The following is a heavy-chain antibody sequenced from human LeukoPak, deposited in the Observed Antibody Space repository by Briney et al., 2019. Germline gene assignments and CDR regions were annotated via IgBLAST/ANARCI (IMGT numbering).Heavy chain of an antibody. CDR1: GFTFSASW. J-gene: IGHJ4*02. CDR2: INEGGGLT. CDR3: ARVGRNGWDFDH. Sequence: GGSLRLSCAASGFTFSASWMTWVRQAPGKGLEWATIINEGGGLTFYVDSVKGRFSISRDNSKNSLSLQMSTLRVEDTAMYYCARVGRNGWDFDHWGQGTLVTVSS. V-gene: IGHV3-7*01. D-gene: IGHD6-19*01.